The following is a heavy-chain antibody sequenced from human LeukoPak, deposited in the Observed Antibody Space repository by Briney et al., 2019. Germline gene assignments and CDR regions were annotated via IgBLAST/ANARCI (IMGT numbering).Heavy chain of an antibody. J-gene: IGHJ4*02. CDR1: EFTFSNYA. D-gene: IGHD3-22*01. V-gene: IGHV3-23*01. CDR2: ISGSGTAT. Sequence: GGSLRLSCAASEFTFSNYAMTWVRQAPGKGLKWVSTISGSGTATYYADSVKGRFTISRDNSKNTLYLQMNSLRAEDTAVYYCAREYYYDSSGYSLYFDYWGQGTLVTVSS. CDR3: AREYYYDSSGYSLYFDY.